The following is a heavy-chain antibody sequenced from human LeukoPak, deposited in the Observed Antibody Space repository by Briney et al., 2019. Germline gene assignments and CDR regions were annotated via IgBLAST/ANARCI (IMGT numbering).Heavy chain of an antibody. CDR1: GFTFDDYG. V-gene: IGHV3-20*04. D-gene: IGHD6-19*01. J-gene: IGHJ4*02. Sequence: PGGSLRLACAASGFTFDDYGMSWVRQAPGKGLEWVSGINWNGGSTGYADSVKGRFTISRDNAKNSLYLQMNSLRAEDTALYYCARDPVGYSSGWWDYWGQGTLVTVSS. CDR2: INWNGGST. CDR3: ARDPVGYSSGWWDY.